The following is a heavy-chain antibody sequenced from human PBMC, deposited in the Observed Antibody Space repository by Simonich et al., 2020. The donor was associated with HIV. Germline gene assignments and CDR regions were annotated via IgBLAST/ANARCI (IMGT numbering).Heavy chain of an antibody. CDR2: INPIGSA. V-gene: IGHV4-34*01. J-gene: IGHJ4*02. CDR1: GGSFSGYH. CDR3: ARRRQLVPLEY. D-gene: IGHD6-13*01. Sequence: QVQLQQWGSGLLKPSETLSLTCAVYGGSFSGYHRSWIRQPPGKGLEWIGEINPIGSANYNPSLTSRVTISLHTSKKQFFLKLRSVTAADRAIYYCARRRQLVPLEYWGQGTLVTVSS.